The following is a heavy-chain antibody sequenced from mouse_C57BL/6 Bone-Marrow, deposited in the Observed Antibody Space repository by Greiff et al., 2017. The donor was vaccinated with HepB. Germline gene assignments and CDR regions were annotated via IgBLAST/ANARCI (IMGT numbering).Heavy chain of an antibody. CDR1: GYTFTDYY. Sequence: QVQLKESGPELVKPGASVKISCKASGYTFTDYYINWVKQRPGQGLEWIGWIYPGSGNTKYNEKFKGKATLTVEKSSSTVYLELSRLTSDDSAVYYCARSYGSRESWFAYWGQGTLVTVSA. V-gene: IGHV1-84*01. J-gene: IGHJ3*01. CDR2: IYPGSGNT. CDR3: ARSYGSRESWFAY. D-gene: IGHD1-1*01.